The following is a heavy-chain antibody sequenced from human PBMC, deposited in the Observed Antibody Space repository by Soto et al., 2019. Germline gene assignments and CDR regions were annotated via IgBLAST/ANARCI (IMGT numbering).Heavy chain of an antibody. CDR2: IYYSAST. CDR3: ARRYSSSFDY. J-gene: IGHJ4*02. CDR1: GGSISSYY. D-gene: IGHD6-13*01. V-gene: IGHV4-59*08. Sequence: QVQLQESGPGLVKPSETLSLTCTVSGGSISSYYWSWIRQPPGKGLEWIGYIYYSASTNYNPSLXRRVXMXIHTAKIQFSLKLSSVTAADTAVYYCARRYSSSFDYWGQGTLVTVSS.